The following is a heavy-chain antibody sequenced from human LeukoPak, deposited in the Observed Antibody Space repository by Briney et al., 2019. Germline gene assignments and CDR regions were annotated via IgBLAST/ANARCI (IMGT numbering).Heavy chain of an antibody. V-gene: IGHV4-59*11. D-gene: IGHD3-10*01. CDR1: GGSISSHY. CDR2: IYYSGST. J-gene: IGHJ6*03. Sequence: PSETLSLACTVSGGSISSHYWSWIRQPPGKGLEWIGYIYYSGSTNYNPSLKSRVTISVDTSKNQFSLKLSSVTAADTAVYYCASIEYYYGSGFLNHYYYYMDVWGKGTTVTVSS. CDR3: ASIEYYYGSGFLNHYYYYMDV.